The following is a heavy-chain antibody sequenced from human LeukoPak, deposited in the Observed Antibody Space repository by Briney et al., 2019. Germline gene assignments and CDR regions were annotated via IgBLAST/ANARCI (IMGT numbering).Heavy chain of an antibody. CDR1: GLTVSSNN. D-gene: IGHD1-26*01. CDR2: IYSGGKT. J-gene: IGHJ6*02. V-gene: IGHV3-53*01. CDR3: ARDPVGAIGYGMDV. Sequence: GGSLRLSCAASGLTVSSNNINWVRQAPGKGLEWVSVIYSGGKTYYADSVKGRFTISRDNSKNTLYLQMNSLRAEDTAVYYCARDPVGAIGYGMDVWGQGTTVTVSS.